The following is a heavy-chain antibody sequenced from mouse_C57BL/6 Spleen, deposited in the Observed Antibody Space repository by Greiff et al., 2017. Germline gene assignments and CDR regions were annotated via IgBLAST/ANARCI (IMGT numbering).Heavy chain of an antibody. J-gene: IGHJ3*01. Sequence: QVQLKQSGAELVRPGTSVKVSCKASGYAFTNYLIEWVKQRPGQGLEWIGVINPGSGGTNYNEKFKGKATLTADKSSSTAYMQLSSLTSEDSAVYFCASLTGTGCAYWGQGTLVTVSA. V-gene: IGHV1-54*01. CDR3: ASLTGTGCAY. CDR2: INPGSGGT. D-gene: IGHD4-1*01. CDR1: GYAFTNYL.